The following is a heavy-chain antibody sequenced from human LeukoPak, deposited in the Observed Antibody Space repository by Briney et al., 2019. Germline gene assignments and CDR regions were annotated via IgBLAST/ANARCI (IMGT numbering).Heavy chain of an antibody. V-gene: IGHV1-69*04. J-gene: IGHJ1*01. CDR2: IIPILGIA. Sequence: SVKVSCKASGGTFSSYAISWVRQAPGQGLEWMGRIIPILGIANYAQKFQGRVTITADKSTSTAYMEMSSPRSEDTAVYYCARGATMVRGVDAGKYFQHWGQGTLVTVSS. CDR1: GGTFSSYA. D-gene: IGHD3-10*01. CDR3: ARGATMVRGVDAGKYFQH.